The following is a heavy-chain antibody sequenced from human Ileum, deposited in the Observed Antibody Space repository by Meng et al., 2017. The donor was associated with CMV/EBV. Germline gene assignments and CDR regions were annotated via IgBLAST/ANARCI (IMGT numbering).Heavy chain of an antibody. V-gene: IGHV3-7*01. CDR2: IRGDGIEI. J-gene: IGHJ4*02. CDR1: GFTFNSFY. Sequence: SLKISYAASGFTFNSFYMSLVRPAPGKGLEWVASIRGDGIEINYADSVRGRFTISRDKDKSSLYLQMNSLRVEDTAMYYCVRGRVANPDWGQGTLVTVSS. D-gene: IGHD3-10*01. CDR3: VRGRVANPD.